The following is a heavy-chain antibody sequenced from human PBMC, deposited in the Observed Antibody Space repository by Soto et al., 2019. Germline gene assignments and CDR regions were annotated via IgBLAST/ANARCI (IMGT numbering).Heavy chain of an antibody. Sequence: ASVKVSCKASGYTFTSYYTHWVRQAPGQGLEWMGIINPSGGSTSYAQKFQGRATMTRDTSTSTVYMELSSLRSEDTAVYYCASTVVPAPGGYYYYGMDVWGQGTTVTVSS. V-gene: IGHV1-46*01. CDR1: GYTFTSYY. CDR2: INPSGGST. J-gene: IGHJ6*02. D-gene: IGHD2-2*01. CDR3: ASTVVPAPGGYYYYGMDV.